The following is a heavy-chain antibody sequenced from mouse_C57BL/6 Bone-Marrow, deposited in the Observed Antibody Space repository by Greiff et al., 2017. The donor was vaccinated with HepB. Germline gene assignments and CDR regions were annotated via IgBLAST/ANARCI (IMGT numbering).Heavy chain of an antibody. V-gene: IGHV1-64*01. J-gene: IGHJ3*01. CDR2: IHPNSGST. CDR3: ARGGDYGGVAWFAY. Sequence: QVQLQQPGAELVKPGASVKLSCKASGYTFTSYWMHWVKQRPGQGLEWIGMIHPNSGSTNYNEKFKSKATLTVDNSSSTAYMQLSSLTSADSAVYYCARGGDYGGVAWFAYWGQGTLVTVSA. CDR1: GYTFTSYW. D-gene: IGHD2-4*01.